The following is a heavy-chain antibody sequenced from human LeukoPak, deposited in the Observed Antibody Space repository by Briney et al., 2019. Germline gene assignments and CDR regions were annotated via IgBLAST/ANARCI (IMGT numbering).Heavy chain of an antibody. V-gene: IGHV3-30*03. CDR3: VRDLYSRSPYFDV. CDR2: ISYDGRDK. Sequence: GGSLRLSCAASGFTFASYAMYWVRQAPGRGLEWVASISYDGRDKYYVDSVKGRFFISKDSSMSTLYLDMNSLRPEDTALYYCVRDLYSRSPYFDVWGQGTLVTVSS. D-gene: IGHD2-21*01. CDR1: GFTFASYA. J-gene: IGHJ4*02.